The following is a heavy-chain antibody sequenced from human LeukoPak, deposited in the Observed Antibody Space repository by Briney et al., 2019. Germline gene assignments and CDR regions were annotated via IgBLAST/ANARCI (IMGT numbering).Heavy chain of an antibody. V-gene: IGHV3-30-3*01. D-gene: IGHD3-10*01. J-gene: IGHJ6*02. CDR1: GFTFSSYA. Sequence: PGGSLRLSCAASGFTFSSYAMHWVRQAPGKGLEWVAVISYDGSNKYYADSVKGRFTISRDNSENTLYLQMNSLRAEDTAVYYCARARYYGSGSSPDYGMDVWGQGTTVTVSS. CDR3: ARARYYGSGSSPDYGMDV. CDR2: ISYDGSNK.